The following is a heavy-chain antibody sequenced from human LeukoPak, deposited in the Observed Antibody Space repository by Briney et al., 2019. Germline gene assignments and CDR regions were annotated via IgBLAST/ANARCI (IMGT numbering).Heavy chain of an antibody. CDR3: TKMDRIVVAGMVDY. CDR2: ISGSGGST. V-gene: IGHV3-23*01. D-gene: IGHD6-19*01. Sequence: GGSLRLSCAASGFTFSSYAMSWVRQAPGKGLEWVSAISGSGGSTYYADSVNGRFTISRDNSKNTLYLQMNSLRAEDTAIYYCTKMDRIVVAGMVDYWGQGTLVTVSS. J-gene: IGHJ4*02. CDR1: GFTFSSYA.